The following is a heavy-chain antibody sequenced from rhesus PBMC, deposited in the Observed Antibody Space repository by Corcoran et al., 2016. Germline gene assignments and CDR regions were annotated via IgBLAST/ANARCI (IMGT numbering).Heavy chain of an antibody. CDR2: IKGSGGST. CDR1: GGSISDRSY. D-gene: IGHD3-28*01. V-gene: IGHV4S7*01. CDR3: ARENYGSGYYTGDY. J-gene: IGHJ4*01. Sequence: QVQLQESGPGLVKPSETLSLTCTVSGGSISDRSYWHWIRQPPGKGLEWMGRIKGSGGSTSNNPAIKRRVTISKDTSKNQFSLKLSSVTAADTAVYYCARENYGSGYYTGDYWGQGVLVTVSS.